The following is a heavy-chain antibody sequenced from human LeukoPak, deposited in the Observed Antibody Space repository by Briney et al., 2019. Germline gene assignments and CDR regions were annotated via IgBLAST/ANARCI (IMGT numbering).Heavy chain of an antibody. CDR2: INSDGSST. V-gene: IGHV3-74*01. J-gene: IGHJ4*02. CDR3: AREHYYDSSGYYPHFDY. CDR1: GFSFSTYW. Sequence: GGSLGLSCAASGFSFSTYWMHWVRQAPGKGLVWVSRINSDGSSTSYADSVKGRFTISRDNAKNTLYLQMNSLRAEDTAVYYCAREHYYDSSGYYPHFDYWGQGTLVTVSS. D-gene: IGHD3-22*01.